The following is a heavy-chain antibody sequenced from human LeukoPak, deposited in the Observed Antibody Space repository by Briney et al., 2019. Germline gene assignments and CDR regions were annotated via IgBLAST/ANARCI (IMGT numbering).Heavy chain of an antibody. D-gene: IGHD2-2*01. CDR3: ARGGGYCSSASCYSFDY. J-gene: IGHJ4*02. CDR2: ISTSSSSR. V-gene: IGHV3-48*02. CDR1: GFTFSSYS. Sequence: GGSLRLSCAASGFTFSSYSMNWVRQAPGKGLEWVSYISTSSSSRYYADSVKGRFTISRDNAKSSLYLQMNSLRDEDAAVYYCARGGGYCSSASCYSFDYWGQGTLVTVSS.